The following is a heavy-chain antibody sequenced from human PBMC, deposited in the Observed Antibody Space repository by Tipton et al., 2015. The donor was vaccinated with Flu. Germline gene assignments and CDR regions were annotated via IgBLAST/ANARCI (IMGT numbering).Heavy chain of an antibody. D-gene: IGHD4-11*01. CDR3: ARRDYSNYVSEPKNWFDP. CDR2: IFHSGDT. J-gene: IGHJ5*02. V-gene: IGHV4-38-2*01. Sequence: TLSLTCAVSGYSIRNSDYYWGWIRQPPGKGLEWIGNIFHSGDTNHNPSLKSRVTISVDTSENQFSLKLSSVTAADTALYYCARRDYSNYVSEPKNWFDPWGQGALVTVSS. CDR1: GYSIRNSDYY.